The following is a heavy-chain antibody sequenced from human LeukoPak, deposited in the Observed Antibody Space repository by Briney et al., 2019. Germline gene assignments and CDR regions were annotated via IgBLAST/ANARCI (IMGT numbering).Heavy chain of an antibody. J-gene: IGHJ4*02. Sequence: GGSLRLSCAASGSIFNSFAMSWVRQAPGKGLEWVSTFNASGSRTSYADSVKGRFTISRDNSKNTLYLQMKSLRAEDTAVYYCAKNALAAGVAHYYDSSGSFDHWGQGTLVTVSS. CDR2: FNASGSRT. D-gene: IGHD3-22*01. CDR1: GSIFNSFA. V-gene: IGHV3-23*01. CDR3: AKNALAAGVAHYYDSSGSFDH.